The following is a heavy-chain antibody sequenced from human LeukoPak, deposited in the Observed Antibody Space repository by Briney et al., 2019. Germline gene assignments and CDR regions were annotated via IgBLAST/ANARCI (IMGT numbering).Heavy chain of an antibody. CDR1: GCRFTNYW. V-gene: IGHV5-10-1*01. Sequence: HGASLRISCKGSGCRFTNYWISGVRQMPGKGLEWMGTIDPSDSYTNSSPSFQGHVTISADKSISTAYLQWSSLKASDTAMYYCARGDFLFDFWGQGTLVTVSS. CDR3: ARGDFLFDF. J-gene: IGHJ4*02. D-gene: IGHD1-26*01. CDR2: IDPSDSYT.